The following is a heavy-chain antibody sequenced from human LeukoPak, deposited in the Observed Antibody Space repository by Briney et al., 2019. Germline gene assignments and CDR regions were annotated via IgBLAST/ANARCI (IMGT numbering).Heavy chain of an antibody. CDR2: IVVGSGNT. D-gene: IGHD3-22*01. J-gene: IGHJ3*02. CDR1: GFTFTGSA. Sequence: SVKVSCKASGFTFTGSAMQWVRQARGQRLEWIGWIVVGSGNTNYAQKFQERVTITRDMSTSTAYMELSSLRSEDTAVYYCAAVRTMMDAFDIWGQGTMVTVSS. V-gene: IGHV1-58*02. CDR3: AAVRTMMDAFDI.